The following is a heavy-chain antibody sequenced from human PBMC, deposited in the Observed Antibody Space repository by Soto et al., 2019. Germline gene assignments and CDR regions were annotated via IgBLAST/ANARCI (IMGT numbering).Heavy chain of an antibody. V-gene: IGHV1-46*01. J-gene: IGHJ4*02. CDR1: GYTFTSYY. CDR3: ALYDILTGYGY. D-gene: IGHD3-9*01. CDR2: INPSGGST. Sequence: ASVKVSCKASGYTFTSYYMHWVRQAPGQGLEWMGIINPSGGSTSYAQKFQGRVTMTRDTSTSTVYMELSSLRSEDTAVCYCALYDILTGYGYWGQGTLVTVSS.